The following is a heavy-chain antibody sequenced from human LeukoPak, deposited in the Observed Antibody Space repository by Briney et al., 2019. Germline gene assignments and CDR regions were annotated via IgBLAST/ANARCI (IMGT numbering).Heavy chain of an antibody. J-gene: IGHJ6*03. CDR3: ARDDYSNGHYYYYYMDV. CDR2: ISAHNGNT. V-gene: IGHV1-18*01. Sequence: GASVKVSCKASGYTFTSYGISWVRQAPGQRLEWMGWISAHNGNTNYAQKLQGRVTMTTDTSTSTAYMELRSLRSDDTAVYYCARDDYSNGHYYYYYMDVWGKGTTVTVSS. CDR1: GYTFTSYG. D-gene: IGHD4-11*01.